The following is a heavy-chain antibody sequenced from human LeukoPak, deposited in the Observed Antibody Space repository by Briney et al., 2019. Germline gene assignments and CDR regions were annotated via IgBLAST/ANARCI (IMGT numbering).Heavy chain of an antibody. CDR2: IYSGGST. CDR3: ARDRYCSGGSCYRYNWFDP. V-gene: IGHV3-66*01. D-gene: IGHD2-15*01. J-gene: IGHJ5*02. Sequence: GGSLRLSCAASGFTVSSNYMSWVRQAPGKGLEWVSVIYSGGSTYYADSVKGRFTISRDNSKNTLYLQMNSLRAEDTAVYYCARDRYCSGGSCYRYNWFDPWGQGTLVTVSS. CDR1: GFTVSSNY.